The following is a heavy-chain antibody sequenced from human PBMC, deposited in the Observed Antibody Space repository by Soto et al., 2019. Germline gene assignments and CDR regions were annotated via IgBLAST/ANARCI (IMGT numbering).Heavy chain of an antibody. D-gene: IGHD5-12*01. Sequence: EVQLVESGGGLVKPGGSLRLSCAASGFTFSSYSMNWVRQAPGKGLEWVSSISTSSNYIYYADSVKGRITISRDNAKNLLDLQMSSLRAVDTAVYYCAREGGYSGYDCWGQGTLVTVSS. CDR1: GFTFSSYS. V-gene: IGHV3-21*01. J-gene: IGHJ4*02. CDR3: AREGGYSGYDC. CDR2: ISTSSNYI.